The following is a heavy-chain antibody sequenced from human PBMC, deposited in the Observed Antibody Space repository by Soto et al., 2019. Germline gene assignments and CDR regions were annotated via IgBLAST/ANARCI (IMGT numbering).Heavy chain of an antibody. CDR2: IYYSGST. CDR3: AREGRYYDILTGYVD. V-gene: IGHV4-59*01. CDR1: GGSISSYY. D-gene: IGHD3-9*01. J-gene: IGHJ4*02. Sequence: QVQLQESGPGLVKPSETLSLTCTVSGGSISSYYWSWIRQPPGKGLEWIGYIYYSGSTNYNPSLKSRVTISVDTSKTQFSLKLSSVTAADTAVYYCAREGRYYDILTGYVDWGQGTLVTVSS.